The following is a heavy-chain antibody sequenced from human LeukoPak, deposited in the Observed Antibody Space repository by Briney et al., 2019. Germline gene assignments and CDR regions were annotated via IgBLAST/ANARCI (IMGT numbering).Heavy chain of an antibody. CDR2: IIPIFGTA. Sequence: SVKVSCKASGYTFTGYYMHWVRQAPGQGLEWMGGIIPIFGTANYAQKFQGRVTITADESTSTAYMELSSLRSEDTAVYYCAVKLRSLDYWGQGTLVTVSS. V-gene: IGHV1-69*13. D-gene: IGHD3-3*01. CDR3: AVKLRSLDY. J-gene: IGHJ4*02. CDR1: GYTFTGYY.